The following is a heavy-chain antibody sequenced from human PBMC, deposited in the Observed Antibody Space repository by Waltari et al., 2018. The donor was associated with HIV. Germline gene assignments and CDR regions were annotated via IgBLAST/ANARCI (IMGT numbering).Heavy chain of an antibody. Sequence: EVQLVESGGGLVKPGGSLRLSCAASGFTFSSYSMNWVRQAPGKGLEWVSSIRSSSSYIYYADAVKGRFTISRDNAKNSLYLQMNSLRAEDTAVYYCARDDYYDSSGYHPWGQGTLVTVSS. CDR2: IRSSSSYI. D-gene: IGHD3-22*01. V-gene: IGHV3-21*01. CDR1: GFTFSSYS. J-gene: IGHJ5*02. CDR3: ARDDYYDSSGYHP.